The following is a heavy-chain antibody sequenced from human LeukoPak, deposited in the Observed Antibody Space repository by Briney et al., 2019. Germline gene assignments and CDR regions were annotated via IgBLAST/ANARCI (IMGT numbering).Heavy chain of an antibody. D-gene: IGHD3-3*01. CDR2: IYYSGST. V-gene: IGHV4-39*01. CDR3: ASTAITIFGVVTSEFDY. CDR1: GGSISSSSYY. J-gene: IGHJ4*02. Sequence: SETLSLICTVSGGSISSSSYYWGWIRQPPGKGLEWIGSIYYSGSTYYNPSLKSRVTISVDTSKNQFSLKLSSVTAADTAVYYCASTAITIFGVVTSEFDYWGQGTLVTVSS.